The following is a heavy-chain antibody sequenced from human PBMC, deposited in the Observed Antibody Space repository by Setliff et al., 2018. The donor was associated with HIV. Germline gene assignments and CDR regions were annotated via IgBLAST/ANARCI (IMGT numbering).Heavy chain of an antibody. CDR2: INAGYGNT. Sequence: SSVKVSCKASGYTFTSYAIHWVRQAPGQSLEWMGWINAGYGNTKYSQKFQGRVTITRDASASTAYMELSSLRSEDTAVYYCARSPGDYLFDYWGQGTLVTVSS. D-gene: IGHD4-17*01. V-gene: IGHV1-3*01. CDR3: ARSPGDYLFDY. CDR1: GYTFTSYA. J-gene: IGHJ4*02.